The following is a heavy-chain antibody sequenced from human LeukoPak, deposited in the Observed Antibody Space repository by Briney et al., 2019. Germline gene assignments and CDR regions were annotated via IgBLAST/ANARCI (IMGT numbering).Heavy chain of an antibody. Sequence: GGSLRLSCAASGFTFSSYGMNWVRQAPGKGLEWVSGISISGSSTYYADSVKGRFTISRDNAKNSLYLQMNSLRAEDTAVYYCARRQLRFLEWSQFDYFDYWGQGTLVTVSS. V-gene: IGHV3-21*01. D-gene: IGHD3-3*01. CDR3: ARRQLRFLEWSQFDYFDY. CDR1: GFTFSSYG. CDR2: ISISGSST. J-gene: IGHJ4*02.